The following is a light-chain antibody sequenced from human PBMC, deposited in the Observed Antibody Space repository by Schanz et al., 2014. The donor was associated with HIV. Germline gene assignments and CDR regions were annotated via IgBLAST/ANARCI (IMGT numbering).Light chain of an antibody. V-gene: IGLV1-40*01. Sequence: QSVLTQPPSVSAAPGQRITISCTGSSSNIGAGYYVHWYQQFPGTAPKLLIYENNHRPSGVPDRISGSRSATSASLAITGLQAEDEADYYCGAWDVSLSRPVYGGGTKLTVL. CDR2: ENN. J-gene: IGLJ3*02. CDR3: GAWDVSLSRPV. CDR1: SSNIGAGYY.